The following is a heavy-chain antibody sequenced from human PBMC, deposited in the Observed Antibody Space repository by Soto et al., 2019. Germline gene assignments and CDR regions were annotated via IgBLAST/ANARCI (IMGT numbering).Heavy chain of an antibody. CDR3: AVVPAAMSHDYWYFDL. CDR1: GYTFTSYA. V-gene: IGHV1-3*01. CDR2: INAGNGNT. Sequence: ASVKVSCKASGYTFTSYAMHWVRQAPGQRLEWMGWINAGNGNTKYSQKFQGRVTITRDTSASTAYMELSSLRSEDTAVYYCAVVPAAMSHDYWYFDLWGRGTLVTVSS. J-gene: IGHJ2*01. D-gene: IGHD2-2*01.